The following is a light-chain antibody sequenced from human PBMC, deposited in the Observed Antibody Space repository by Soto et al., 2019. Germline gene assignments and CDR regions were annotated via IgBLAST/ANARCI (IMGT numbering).Light chain of an antibody. CDR1: QSIGSS. V-gene: IGKV1-5*03. CDR2: RVS. CDR3: QQYDNHFWT. Sequence: DIQMTQSPSTLSTSVGDRVTITCRASQSIGSSLTWYQQKPGKAPKLLMYRVSSLQTGVPSRFIGSGSGTEFTLTISSLQPDDFATYYCQQYDNHFWTFGQGTKVEIK. J-gene: IGKJ1*01.